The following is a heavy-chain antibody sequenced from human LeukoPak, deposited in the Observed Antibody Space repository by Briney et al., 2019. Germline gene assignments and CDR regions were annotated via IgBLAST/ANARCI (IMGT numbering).Heavy chain of an antibody. CDR2: ISAYNGNT. J-gene: IGHJ5*02. Sequence: ASVKVSCKASGYTFTSYGISWLRQAPGQGLEWMGWISAYNGNTNYAQKLQGRVTMTTDTSTSTAYMELRSLRSDDTAVYYCARNLRYCSSTSCAEAPWFDPWGQGTLVTVSS. CDR3: ARNLRYCSSTSCAEAPWFDP. V-gene: IGHV1-18*01. CDR1: GYTFTSYG. D-gene: IGHD2-2*01.